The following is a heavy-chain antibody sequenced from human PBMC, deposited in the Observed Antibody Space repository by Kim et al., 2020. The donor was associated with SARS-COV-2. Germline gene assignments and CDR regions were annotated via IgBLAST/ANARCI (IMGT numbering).Heavy chain of an antibody. J-gene: IGHJ3*02. V-gene: IGHV3-30*04. CDR2: IPYDGRNK. D-gene: IGHD1-20*01. CDR1: GFTFSSYA. CDR3: AREGLVYSWNDFRRNGAFDI. Sequence: GGSLRLSCAASGFTFSSYAIHWVRQAPGKGLEWVAVIPYDGRNKYYADSVKGRFTISRDNSKNTLYLQMNSLRAEDTAVYYCAREGLVYSWNDFRRNGAFDIWGQGAMVTVSS.